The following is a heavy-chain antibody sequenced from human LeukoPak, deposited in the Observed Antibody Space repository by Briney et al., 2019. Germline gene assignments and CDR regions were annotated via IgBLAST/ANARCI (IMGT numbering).Heavy chain of an antibody. CDR2: IYYSGST. CDR3: ARGSHNSFFDY. V-gene: IGHV4-34*01. Sequence: ASETLSLTCAVYGGSFSGYYWSWIRQPPGKGLEWIGYIYYSGSTYYNPSLKSRVTISVDTSKNQFSLKLSSVTAADTAVYYCARGSHNSFFDYWGQGTLVTVSS. D-gene: IGHD1-1*01. J-gene: IGHJ4*02. CDR1: GGSFSGYY.